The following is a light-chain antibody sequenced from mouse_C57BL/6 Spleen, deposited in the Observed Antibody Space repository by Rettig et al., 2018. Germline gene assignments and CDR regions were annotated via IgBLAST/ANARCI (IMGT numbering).Light chain of an antibody. CDR2: SGS. J-gene: IGKJ1*01. V-gene: IGKV16-104*01. Sequence: NKLLIYSGSTLQSGIPSRFSGSGSGTDFTLTISSLEPKDFAMYYCQQHNEYPWTFGGGTKLEIK. CDR3: QQHNEYPWT.